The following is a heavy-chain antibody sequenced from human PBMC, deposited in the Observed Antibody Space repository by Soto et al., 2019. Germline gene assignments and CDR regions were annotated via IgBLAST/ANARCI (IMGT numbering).Heavy chain of an antibody. CDR1: GYTFTSYA. V-gene: IGHV1-8*01. D-gene: IGHD3-10*01. CDR3: ATGTNYYAWWDDAFAI. Sequence: QLQLVQAGAEVKKPGASVKVYCKASGYTFTSYAINWLRQATGQGLEWMGWMNPNSGNTGYAQKFQGRVTMTRNTSISTADMGLSRLGSEDTAVYYCATGTNYYAWWDDAFAIWGPGTMVTVSS. J-gene: IGHJ3*02. CDR2: MNPNSGNT.